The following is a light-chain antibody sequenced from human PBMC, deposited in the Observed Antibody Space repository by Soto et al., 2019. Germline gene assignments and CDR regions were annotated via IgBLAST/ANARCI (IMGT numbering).Light chain of an antibody. CDR2: GAS. CDR3: QQYNNWPQT. J-gene: IGKJ1*01. V-gene: IGKV3-20*01. Sequence: EDVFTQSPGTLSLSPGERATLSCRASQSVASNYLAWYQQKPGQAPRLLIYGASSRATGIPDRFSGSGSGTDFTLTISGLQSEDFAVYYCQQYNNWPQTFGQGTKVDIK. CDR1: QSVASNY.